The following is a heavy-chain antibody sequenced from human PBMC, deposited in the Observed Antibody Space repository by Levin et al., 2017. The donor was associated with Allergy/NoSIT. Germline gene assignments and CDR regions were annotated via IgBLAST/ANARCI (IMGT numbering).Heavy chain of an antibody. D-gene: IGHD4-17*01. CDR1: GFTFSSSW. CDR2: IDTHGSRT. J-gene: IGHJ4*02. CDR3: TRELGGYGSY. Sequence: PGGSLRLSCAASGFTFSSSWMHWVRQAPGKGLVWVSRIDTHGSRTDYADSVKGRFIISRDNAENTLYLQMSSLRGEDTALYYCTRELGGYGSYWGQGSLVTVSS. V-gene: IGHV3-74*01.